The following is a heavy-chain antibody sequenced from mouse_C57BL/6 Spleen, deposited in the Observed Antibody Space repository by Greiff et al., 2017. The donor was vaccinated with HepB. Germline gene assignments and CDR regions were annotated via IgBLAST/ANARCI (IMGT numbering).Heavy chain of an antibody. J-gene: IGHJ2*01. V-gene: IGHV1-62-3*01. D-gene: IGHD1-1*01. CDR1: GYTFTSYW. Sequence: VQLQQPGAELVKPGASVKLSCKASGYTFTSYWMHWVKQRPGRGLEWIGRIDPNSGSTNYNEKFKSKATLTVDKSSSTAYMQLSSLTSEDSAVYYCDRGSGLGPYYFDYWGQGTTLTVSS. CDR2: IDPNSGST. CDR3: DRGSGLGPYYFDY.